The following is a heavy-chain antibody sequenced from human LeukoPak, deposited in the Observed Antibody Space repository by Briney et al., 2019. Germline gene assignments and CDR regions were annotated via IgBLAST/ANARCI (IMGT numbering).Heavy chain of an antibody. CDR3: AKDLRIAARPRPFDY. D-gene: IGHD6-6*01. V-gene: IGHV3-33*06. J-gene: IGHJ4*02. CDR2: IWSDGSEK. Sequence: PGGSLRLSCAASGFSFSNYNMHWVRQAPGKGLEWVAVIWSDGSEKYYADSVKGRFTTSRDNSKNTLYLQMNSLRAEDTAVYYCAKDLRIAARPRPFDYWGQGTLVTVSS. CDR1: GFSFSNYN.